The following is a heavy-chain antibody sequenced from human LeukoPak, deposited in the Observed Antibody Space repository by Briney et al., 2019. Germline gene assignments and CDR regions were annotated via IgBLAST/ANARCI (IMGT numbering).Heavy chain of an antibody. Sequence: SGGSLRLSCAASGFTFSSYAMSWVRQAPGKGLEWVSAISGSGGSTYYADSVKGRLTISRDNSKNTLYLQMNSLRAEDTAVYYCAKFQWLRFHSAFDIWGQGTMVTVSS. D-gene: IGHD5-12*01. CDR1: GFTFSSYA. CDR3: AKFQWLRFHSAFDI. V-gene: IGHV3-23*01. CDR2: ISGSGGST. J-gene: IGHJ3*02.